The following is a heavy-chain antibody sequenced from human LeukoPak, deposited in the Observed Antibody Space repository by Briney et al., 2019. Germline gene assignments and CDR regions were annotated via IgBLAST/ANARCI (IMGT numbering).Heavy chain of an antibody. CDR3: ARDSLPGYKQI. Sequence: SVKVSCKSSVGTFSSYAISWVRQAPGPGLEWMGRIIPIFGTANYAQKFQGRVTITADKSTSTAYMELSSLRSEDTAVYYCARDSLPGYKQIWGQGTLVTVSS. V-gene: IGHV1-69*06. J-gene: IGHJ4*02. D-gene: IGHD5-18*01. CDR1: VGTFSSYA. CDR2: IIPIFGTA.